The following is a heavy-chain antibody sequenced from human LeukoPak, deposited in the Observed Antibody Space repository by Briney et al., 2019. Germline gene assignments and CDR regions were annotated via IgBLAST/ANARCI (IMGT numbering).Heavy chain of an antibody. Sequence: GGSLRLSCAASGFTFSSYSMNWVRQAPGKGLEWVSFISSSSSYIYYADSVKGRFTISRDNAKNSLYLQMNSLRAEDTAVYYCARVVGSSGWYLGYWGQGTLVTVSS. D-gene: IGHD6-19*01. CDR2: ISSSSSYI. CDR1: GFTFSSYS. V-gene: IGHV3-21*01. J-gene: IGHJ4*02. CDR3: ARVVGSSGWYLGY.